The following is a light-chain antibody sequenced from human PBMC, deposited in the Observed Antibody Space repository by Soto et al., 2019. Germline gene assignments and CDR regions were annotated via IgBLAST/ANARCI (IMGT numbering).Light chain of an antibody. V-gene: IGKV3-20*01. CDR2: GAS. CDR3: HQYGSSPRT. CDR1: QSVSSTY. Sequence: IGLTQSPCTLSLSPGERATLSCRASQSVSSTYIAWYQQKPGQPPRLLIYGASTRTTGIPDRVSGSGSGTDFTLTISRLEPEDFAVYYCHQYGSSPRTFGQGTKVDI. J-gene: IGKJ1*01.